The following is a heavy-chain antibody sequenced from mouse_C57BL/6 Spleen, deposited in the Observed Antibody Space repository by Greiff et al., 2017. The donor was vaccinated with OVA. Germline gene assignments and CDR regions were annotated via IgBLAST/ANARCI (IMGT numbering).Heavy chain of an antibody. V-gene: IGHV1-81*01. D-gene: IGHD1-1*01. CDR1: GYTFTSYG. CDR3: AIVITTVEGSVY. CDR2: IYPRSGNT. Sequence: VHLVESGAELARPGASVKLSCKASGYTFTSYGISWVKQRTGQGLEWIGEIYPRSGNTYYNEKFKGKATLTADKSSSTAYMELRSLTSEDSAVYFCAIVITTVEGSVYWGQGTLVTVSA. J-gene: IGHJ3*01.